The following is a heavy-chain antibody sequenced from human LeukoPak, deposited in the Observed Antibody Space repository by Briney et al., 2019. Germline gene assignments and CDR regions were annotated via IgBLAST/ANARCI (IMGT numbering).Heavy chain of an antibody. D-gene: IGHD3-22*01. CDR2: IWYDGKKK. V-gene: IGHV3-33*01. CDR3: ARDFWRFYDTGSSDSFDR. CDR1: GFIFSSYG. J-gene: IGHJ5*02. Sequence: GGSLRLSCTASGFIFSSYGMHWVRQAPGKGLQWVAVIWYDGKKKHYVDSVKGRFMISRDNSENTLYLQMSNLTVEDTALYYCARDFWRFYDTGSSDSFDRWGQGTLVTVSP.